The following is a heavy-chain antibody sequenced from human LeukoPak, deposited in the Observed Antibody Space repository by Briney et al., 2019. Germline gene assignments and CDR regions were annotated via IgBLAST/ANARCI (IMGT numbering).Heavy chain of an antibody. CDR1: GFTFSRYG. D-gene: IGHD5-18*01. Sequence: PGRSLRLSCAASGFTFSRYGMHWVRQAPGKGLEWVAVISYDGSNKYYADSVKGRFTISRDNSKNTLYLQMNSLRAEDTAVYYCAKAETWIQLWLLGYWGQGTLVTVSS. V-gene: IGHV3-30*18. CDR2: ISYDGSNK. J-gene: IGHJ4*02. CDR3: AKAETWIQLWLLGY.